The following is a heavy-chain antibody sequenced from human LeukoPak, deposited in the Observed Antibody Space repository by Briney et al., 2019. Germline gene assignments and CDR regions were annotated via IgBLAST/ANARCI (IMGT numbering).Heavy chain of an antibody. Sequence: GASVKVSCKVSGYTLTELSMHWVRQAPGKGLEWMGGFDPEDGETIYAQKFQGRVTMTEDTSTDTAYMELSSLRSEATAVYYCATDSGYSYGYDDFDSWGQGTMVTVSS. CDR2: FDPEDGET. CDR3: ATDSGYSYGYDDFDS. J-gene: IGHJ3*02. V-gene: IGHV1-24*01. CDR1: GYTLTELS. D-gene: IGHD5-18*01.